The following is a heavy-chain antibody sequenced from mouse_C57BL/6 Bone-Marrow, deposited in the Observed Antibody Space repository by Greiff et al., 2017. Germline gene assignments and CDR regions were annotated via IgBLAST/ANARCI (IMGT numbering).Heavy chain of an antibody. CDR3: AKTAQATDY. CDR1: GYTFTSYW. V-gene: IGHV1-55*01. D-gene: IGHD3-2*02. CDR2: IYPGSGST. J-gene: IGHJ2*01. Sequence: QVQLQQSGAELVKPGASVKMSCKASGYTFTSYWITWVKQRPGQGLEWIGDIYPGSGSTNYNEKFKSKATLTGDTSSSTAYMQLSSLTSEDSAVYYCAKTAQATDYWGQGTTLTVSS.